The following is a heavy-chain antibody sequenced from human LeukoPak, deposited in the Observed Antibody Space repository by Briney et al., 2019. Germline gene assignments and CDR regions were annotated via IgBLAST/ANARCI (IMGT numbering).Heavy chain of an antibody. V-gene: IGHV1-2*02. D-gene: IGHD3-3*01. CDR1: GYTFTGYY. CDR2: INPNSGGT. CDR3: ARDRRFLEWLFYYYYYMDV. Sequence: ASVKVSCKASGYTFTGYYMHWVRQAPGQGLGWMGWINPNSGGTNYAQKFQGRVTMTRDTSISTAYVELSRLRSDDTAVYYCARDRRFLEWLFYYYYYMDVWGKGTTVTVSS. J-gene: IGHJ6*03.